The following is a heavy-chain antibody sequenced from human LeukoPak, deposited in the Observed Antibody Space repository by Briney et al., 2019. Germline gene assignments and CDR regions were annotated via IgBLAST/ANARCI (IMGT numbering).Heavy chain of an antibody. CDR2: IWYDGSNK. Sequence: SGGSLRLSCAASGFTFSSYGMHWVRQAPGKGLEWVAVIWYDGSNKYYADSMKGRFTISRDNSKNTLYLQMNSLRAEDTAVYYCARDLGPHSGYVDYWGQGTLVTVSS. J-gene: IGHJ4*02. D-gene: IGHD1-26*01. V-gene: IGHV3-33*01. CDR3: ARDLGPHSGYVDY. CDR1: GFTFSSYG.